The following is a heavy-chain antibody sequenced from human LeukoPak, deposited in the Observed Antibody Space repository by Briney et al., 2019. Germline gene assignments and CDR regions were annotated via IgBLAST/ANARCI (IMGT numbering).Heavy chain of an antibody. D-gene: IGHD3-22*01. Sequence: PGGSLRLSCVASGFMFSNYNMHWVRQAPGKGLVWVTFIRYDGNNRYYEDSVKSRFTISRDNSKNTLYLQMNSLSAEDTAVYYCARESDYDSSGYYRGYYYMDVWGKGTTVTISS. CDR1: GFMFSNYN. V-gene: IGHV3-30*02. CDR2: IRYDGNNR. J-gene: IGHJ6*03. CDR3: ARESDYDSSGYYRGYYYMDV.